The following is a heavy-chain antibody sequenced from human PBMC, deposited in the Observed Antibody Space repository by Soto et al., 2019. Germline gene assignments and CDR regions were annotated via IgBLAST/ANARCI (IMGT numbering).Heavy chain of an antibody. CDR1: GFTFSSYA. Sequence: GGSLRLSCAASGFTFSSYAMHWVRPAPGTGLAWVAVTSDDGSNKYYADSVKGRFTISRDNSKNTLYLQMNSLRAEDTAVYYCARTYYDYSSMFDYWGQGTLVTVSS. CDR2: TSDDGSNK. J-gene: IGHJ4*02. D-gene: IGHD4-4*01. V-gene: IGHV3-30-3*01. CDR3: ARTYYDYSSMFDY.